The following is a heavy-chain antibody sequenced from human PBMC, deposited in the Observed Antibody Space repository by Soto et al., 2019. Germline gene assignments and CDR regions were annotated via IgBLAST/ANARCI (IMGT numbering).Heavy chain of an antibody. CDR1: GGSMSSYY. CDR2: VYSSGGT. J-gene: IGHJ5*02. D-gene: IGHD3-3*01. Sequence: SETLSLTCTVSGGSMSSYYWTWIRQPAGKGLEWIGRVYSSGGTHYNPSLKIRVTISLDTSKNQFSLRLLSVTDADTAVYYCARGQRFSDWFDPWGQGTLVTVSS. V-gene: IGHV4-4*07. CDR3: ARGQRFSDWFDP.